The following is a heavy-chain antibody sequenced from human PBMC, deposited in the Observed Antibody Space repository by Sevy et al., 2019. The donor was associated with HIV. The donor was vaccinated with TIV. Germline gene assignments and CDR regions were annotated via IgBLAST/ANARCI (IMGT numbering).Heavy chain of an antibody. CDR1: GGSISSYY. Sequence: SETLSLTCTVSGGSISSYYWSWIRQPAGKGLEWIGRIYPSGITNYNPSLKSRVTMSVDTSKNQFSLNLSSVTAADTAVYYCARGWCRSASGYYDYWGQGTLVTVSS. CDR2: IYPSGIT. J-gene: IGHJ4*02. CDR3: ARGWCRSASGYYDY. V-gene: IGHV4-4*07. D-gene: IGHD2-2*01.